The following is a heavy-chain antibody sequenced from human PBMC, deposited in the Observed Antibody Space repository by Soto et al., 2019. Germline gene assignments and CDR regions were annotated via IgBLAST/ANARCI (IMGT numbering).Heavy chain of an antibody. CDR2: ISYDGSNK. J-gene: IGHJ4*02. CDR3: ARDRPDSSGWYVPTYYFDY. CDR1: GFTFSSYA. V-gene: IGHV3-30-3*01. Sequence: GGSLRLSCAASGFTFSSYAMHWVRQAPGKGLEWVAVISYDGSNKYYADSVKGRFTISRDNSKNTLYLQMNSLRAEDTAVYYCARDRPDSSGWYVPTYYFDYWGQGTLVTVSS. D-gene: IGHD6-19*01.